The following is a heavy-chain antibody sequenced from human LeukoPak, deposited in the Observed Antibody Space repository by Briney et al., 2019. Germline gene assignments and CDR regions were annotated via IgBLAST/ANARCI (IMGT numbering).Heavy chain of an antibody. CDR1: GFTFSNHG. Sequence: GGSLRLSCAASGFTFSNHGMHWVRKAPGKGLEWVALIWCDGTKKYYADSVKGRLTISRDNSKNTLYLEMNSLRSEDTAVYYYARDRAVRYFDYWGQGTLVTVSS. CDR3: ARDRAVRYFDY. J-gene: IGHJ4*02. V-gene: IGHV3-33*01. D-gene: IGHD3-16*02. CDR2: IWCDGTKK.